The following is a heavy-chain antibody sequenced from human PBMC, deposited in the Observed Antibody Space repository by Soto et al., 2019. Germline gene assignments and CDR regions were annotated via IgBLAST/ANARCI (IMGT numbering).Heavy chain of an antibody. CDR3: ARVLTSVTTGELDP. V-gene: IGHV1-2*02. CDR1: GYTFTAYF. Sequence: QAQLVQSGAAVKKPGASVTVSCKASGYTFTAYFIHWVRQAPGQGFEWVGWINPNNGATNIARKSQGRVTMTRDTSISTAYMELSRVRSDDTAIFYCARVLTSVTTGELDPWGQGTLVTVSS. CDR2: INPNNGAT. D-gene: IGHD4-17*01. J-gene: IGHJ5*02.